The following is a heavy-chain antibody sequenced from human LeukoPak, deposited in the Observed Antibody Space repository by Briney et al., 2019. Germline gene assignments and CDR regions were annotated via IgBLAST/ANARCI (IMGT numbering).Heavy chain of an antibody. J-gene: IGHJ6*03. V-gene: IGHV3-7*01. D-gene: IGHD3-10*01. Sequence: GGSLRLSCAASGFTFSSYWMSWVRQAPGKGLEWVANIKQDGSEKYYVDSVKGRFTISRDNAKNSLYLQMSSLRAEDTAVYYCAKGYGSEHSYYYYYMDVWGKGTTVTISS. CDR2: IKQDGSEK. CDR1: GFTFSSYW. CDR3: AKGYGSEHSYYYYYMDV.